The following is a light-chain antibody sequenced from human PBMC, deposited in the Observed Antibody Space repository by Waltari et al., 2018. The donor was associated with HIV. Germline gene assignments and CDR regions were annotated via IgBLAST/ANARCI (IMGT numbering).Light chain of an antibody. Sequence: EVVLRQTPGTLSLSPGERATLSCRASQTVSSTYLAWYQQKPGQAPRLLIYGASSRATGIPDRFSGSGSGTDYTLTISRLEPEDFAVYYCHQFGSSTSYTFGQGTKLEIK. CDR2: GAS. CDR1: QTVSSTY. CDR3: HQFGSSTSYT. V-gene: IGKV3-20*01. J-gene: IGKJ2*01.